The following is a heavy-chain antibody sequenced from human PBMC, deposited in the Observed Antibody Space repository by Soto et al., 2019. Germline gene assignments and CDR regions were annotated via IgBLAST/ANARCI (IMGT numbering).Heavy chain of an antibody. D-gene: IGHD3-16*01. CDR2: ISSSSTTI. V-gene: IGHV3-48*01. CDR3: AMHVGGDY. CDR1: GFTFSTYS. Sequence: EVQLVESGGGLVQPGGSLRLSCAASGFTFSTYSMNWVRQAPGKGLEWVSYISSSSTTIFYSDSVKGRFTISRDNAKTSLYLQMNSLRAEDTAVYYCAMHVGGDYWGQGTLVTVSS. J-gene: IGHJ4*02.